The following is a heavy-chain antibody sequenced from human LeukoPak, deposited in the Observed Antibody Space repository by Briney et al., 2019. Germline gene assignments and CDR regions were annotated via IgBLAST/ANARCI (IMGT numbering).Heavy chain of an antibody. CDR2: VSNSGTT. V-gene: IGHV4-59*08. Sequence: SETLSLTCTVSGGSISHYYWSWIRQSPGKGVEWIGYVSNSGTTNYRPSLRGRVTVSVDTSQNRVSLKLTSMTAADTGLYYCARHHSSAYPFDYWGQGTLVTVSS. D-gene: IGHD3-22*01. CDR3: ARHHSSAYPFDY. J-gene: IGHJ4*02. CDR1: GGSISHYY.